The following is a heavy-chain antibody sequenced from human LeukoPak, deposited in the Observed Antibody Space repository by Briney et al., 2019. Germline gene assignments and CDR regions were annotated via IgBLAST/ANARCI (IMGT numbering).Heavy chain of an antibody. D-gene: IGHD6-13*01. CDR1: GYTLTELS. V-gene: IGHV1-24*01. J-gene: IGHJ4*02. CDR2: FDPEDGET. Sequence: GASVKVSCKVSGYTLTELSMHWVRQAPGKGLEWMGGFDPEDGETIYAQKFQSRVTMTEDTSTDTAYMELSSLRSEDTAVYYCATEGIAAAGSYYFDYWGQGTLVTVSS. CDR3: ATEGIAAAGSYYFDY.